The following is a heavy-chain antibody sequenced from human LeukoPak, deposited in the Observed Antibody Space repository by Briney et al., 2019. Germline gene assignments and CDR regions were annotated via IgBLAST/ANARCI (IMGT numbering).Heavy chain of an antibody. CDR2: IYYSGRT. Sequence: SETLSLTCAVYGGSFSGYYWSWIRQPPGKGLEWIGYIYYSGRTSYNPSLKSRVTISVDTSKNQFSLRLSSVTAADTAVYYCARDRRSYYFDYWGQGTLVTVSS. CDR1: GGSFSGYY. D-gene: IGHD1-26*01. J-gene: IGHJ4*02. CDR3: ARDRRSYYFDY. V-gene: IGHV4-59*01.